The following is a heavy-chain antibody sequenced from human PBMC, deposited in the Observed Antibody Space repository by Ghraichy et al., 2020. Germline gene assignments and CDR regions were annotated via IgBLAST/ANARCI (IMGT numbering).Heavy chain of an antibody. Sequence: SETLSLTCAVSGYSISSNKWWGWIRQPPGKGLECIGYIYYTGSTYYNPSLKSRVTMSVDTSKNQFSLKLRSVIAVDTALYYRATYDGSGTRGDYWGQGTLVTVSS. CDR3: ATYDGSGTRGDY. CDR2: IYYTGST. CDR1: GYSISSNKW. J-gene: IGHJ4*02. D-gene: IGHD3-10*01. V-gene: IGHV4-28*01.